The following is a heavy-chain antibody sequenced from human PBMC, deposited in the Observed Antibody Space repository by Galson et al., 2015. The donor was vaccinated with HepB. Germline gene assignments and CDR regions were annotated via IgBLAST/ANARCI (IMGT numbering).Heavy chain of an antibody. V-gene: IGHV4-59*08. CDR1: GGSISSYY. D-gene: IGHD2-15*01. J-gene: IGHJ4*02. CDR3: ARGRGYFDY. CDR2: IYYSGST. Sequence: LSLTCTVSGGSISSYYWSWIRQPPGKGLEWIGYIYYSGSTNYNPSLKSRVTISIDTSKNQFSLKLSSVTAADTAVYYCARGRGYFDYWGQGTLVTVSS.